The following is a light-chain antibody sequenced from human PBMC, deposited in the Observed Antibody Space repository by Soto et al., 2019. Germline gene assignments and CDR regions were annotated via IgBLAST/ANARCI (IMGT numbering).Light chain of an antibody. CDR1: QTITSW. CDR2: KAS. V-gene: IGKV1-5*03. Sequence: DILMTQSPSTLCASEGDTVAVACRSSQTITSWVAWYQQKPGRAPKLLIYKASSLESGVPSRFSGGGFGTDFTLTISSLQPDDFATYYCQQYNDWPLTFGGGTKVDIK. CDR3: QQYNDWPLT. J-gene: IGKJ4*01.